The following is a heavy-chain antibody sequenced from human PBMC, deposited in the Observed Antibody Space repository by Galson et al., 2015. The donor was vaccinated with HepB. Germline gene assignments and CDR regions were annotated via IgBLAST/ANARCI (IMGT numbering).Heavy chain of an antibody. CDR1: GFTFSSYA. V-gene: IGHV3-30-3*01. CDR3: ARDRIGTGTTSGWFDP. J-gene: IGHJ5*02. Sequence: SLRLSCPASGFTFSSYAMHWVRQAPGKGLEWVAVISYDGSNKYYADSVKGRFTISRDNSKNTLYLQMNSLRAEDTAVYYCARDRIGTGTTSGWFDPWGQGTLVTVSS. CDR2: ISYDGSNK. D-gene: IGHD1-7*01.